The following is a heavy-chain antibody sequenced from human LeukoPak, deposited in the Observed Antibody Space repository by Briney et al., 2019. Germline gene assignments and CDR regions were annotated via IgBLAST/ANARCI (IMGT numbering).Heavy chain of an antibody. V-gene: IGHV3-23*01. D-gene: IGHD3-22*01. CDR1: GFAFGSEA. J-gene: IGHJ3*02. CDR3: AKGAIVVVITRLGAFDI. CDR2: ISPGGGTT. Sequence: GGSLRLSCAVSGFAFGSEAMSWVRQSPARGLEWVASISPGGGTTYYADYVKGRFIISRDNSKNTLYLQMNSLRAEDTAVYYCAKGAIVVVITRLGAFDIWGQGTMVTVSS.